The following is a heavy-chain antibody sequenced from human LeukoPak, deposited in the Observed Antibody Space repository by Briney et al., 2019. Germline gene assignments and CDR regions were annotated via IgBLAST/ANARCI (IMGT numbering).Heavy chain of an antibody. CDR3: ARDRNGGSFDY. V-gene: IGHV3-48*01. J-gene: IGHJ4*02. D-gene: IGHD4-23*01. CDR1: GFVFGSYS. CDR2: LIVGNGNQ. Sequence: GGSLRLSCAASGFVFGSYSMNWVRQAPGKGLEWVSFLIVGNGNQHYAVSVKGRFTISRDDAKNSLYLQMNSLRAEDTAVYYCARDRNGGSFDYWGQGTLVTVSS.